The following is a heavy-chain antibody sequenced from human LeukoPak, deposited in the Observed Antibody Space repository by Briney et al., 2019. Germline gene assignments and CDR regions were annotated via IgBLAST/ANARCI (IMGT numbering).Heavy chain of an antibody. V-gene: IGHV4-34*01. CDR1: GGSISGYY. Sequence: SETLSLTCTVSGGSISGYYWSWIRQPPGKGLEWIGEINHSGSTNYNPSLKSRVTISVDTSKNQFSLKLSSVTAADTAVYYCARLMATSDAFDIWGQGTMVTVSS. CDR3: ARLMATSDAFDI. D-gene: IGHD5-24*01. CDR2: INHSGST. J-gene: IGHJ3*02.